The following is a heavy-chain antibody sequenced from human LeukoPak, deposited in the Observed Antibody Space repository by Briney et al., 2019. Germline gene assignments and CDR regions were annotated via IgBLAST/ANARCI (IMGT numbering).Heavy chain of an antibody. CDR1: GGSISSSGYS. D-gene: IGHD1-26*01. Sequence: PSETLSLTCTVSGGSISSSGYSWGWIRQPPGKGLEWIASIYYSRSTYYNPSLKSRVTISVDTSKNQLSLELSSLTAADTAVYYCARHEYSGSYYGLSWFDPWGQGTLVTVSS. CDR2: IYYSRST. CDR3: ARHEYSGSYYGLSWFDP. J-gene: IGHJ5*02. V-gene: IGHV4-39*01.